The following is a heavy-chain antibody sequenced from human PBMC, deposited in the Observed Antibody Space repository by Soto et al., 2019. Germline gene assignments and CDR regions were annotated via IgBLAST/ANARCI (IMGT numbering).Heavy chain of an antibody. CDR3: ARVDPRGVAVVRDY. CDR1: GNTLASHG. D-gene: IGHD3-10*01. Sequence: QVQLVQSGPAVKKPWASVKVSCKASGNTLASHGFSWVRQAPGQGLEWMGGISGFNGQTNYALKFQGRVTFTTDTSTSTADMELRSLRSDDTAVYFCARVDPRGVAVVRDYWVQGTLVTVSA. V-gene: IGHV1-18*01. J-gene: IGHJ4*02. CDR2: ISGFNGQT.